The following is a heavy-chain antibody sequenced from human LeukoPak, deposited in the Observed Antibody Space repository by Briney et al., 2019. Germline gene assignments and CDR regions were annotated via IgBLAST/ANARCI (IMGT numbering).Heavy chain of an antibody. J-gene: IGHJ4*02. V-gene: IGHV3-21*01. CDR2: ISGSSSYI. CDR1: GFTFSTYN. CDR3: ATPKDPGELRPPYDY. Sequence: GGSLRLSCAASGFTFSTYNMNWVRQAPGKGLEWVSSISGSSSYIYYADSVKGRFTISRDNAKNSLYLQMNSLRAEDTAVYYCATPKDPGELRPPYDYWGQGTLVTVSS. D-gene: IGHD3-10*01.